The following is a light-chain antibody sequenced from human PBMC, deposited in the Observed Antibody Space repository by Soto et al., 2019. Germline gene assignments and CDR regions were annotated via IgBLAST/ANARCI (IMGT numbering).Light chain of an antibody. CDR2: DAS. V-gene: IGKV1-5*01. J-gene: IGKJ1*01. CDR1: QSISTW. CDR3: QQYESFSRT. Sequence: DIQMTQSPSTLPASVGDRVTITCRASQSISTWLAWYQRKPGQAPTLLIYDASTLESGVPSRFTDSGSETDFTLTISSLQPDDFATYYCQQYESFSRTFGQGTRVEI.